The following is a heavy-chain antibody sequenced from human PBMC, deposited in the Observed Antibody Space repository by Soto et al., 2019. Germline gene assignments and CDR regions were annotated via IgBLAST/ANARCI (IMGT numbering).Heavy chain of an antibody. J-gene: IGHJ5*02. CDR2: IYFSGST. Sequence: QVQLRESGPGLVKPSETLSLTCTVSNGSISSYYWTWIRQPPGKGLEWIGYIYFSGSTNYNPSLRGRVPISLDPSKNQFSRKVSSVTAADTAVYYCARHTLGAALAPWGQGTLVTVSS. CDR3: ARHTLGAALAP. D-gene: IGHD6-13*01. CDR1: NGSISSYY. V-gene: IGHV4-59*08.